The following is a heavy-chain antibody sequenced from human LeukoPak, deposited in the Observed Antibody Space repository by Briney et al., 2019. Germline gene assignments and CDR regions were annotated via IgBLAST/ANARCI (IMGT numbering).Heavy chain of an antibody. V-gene: IGHV3-53*01. D-gene: IGHD3-22*01. CDR3: ARPSCNNSGFYVY. J-gene: IGHJ4*02. Sequence: ALGSLRLSSAASGFTASSSSMSWVPQAPRKGLECVSVVYRGDSTDYADYAKGRFTSSTDNSKNTLYLQMNSLTAEATAVYYCARPSCNNSGFYVYGGRGSLVTVSS. CDR1: GFTASSSS. CDR2: VYRGDST.